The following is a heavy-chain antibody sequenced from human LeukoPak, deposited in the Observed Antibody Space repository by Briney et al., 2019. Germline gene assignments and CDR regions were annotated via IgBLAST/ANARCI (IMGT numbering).Heavy chain of an antibody. J-gene: IGHJ6*03. Sequence: HTGGSLRLSCAASGFSFSKFAMQWVRQAPGRGLESVSGISYNGAGTYYANSVKGRFTISRDNSKKTLYLQVGSLRVEDMGVYYCARGHFWSGYTYQDYFYYMDVWGKGTAVTVSS. CDR3: ARGHFWSGYTYQDYFYYMDV. V-gene: IGHV3-64*01. D-gene: IGHD3-3*02. CDR1: GFSFSKFA. CDR2: ISYNGAGT.